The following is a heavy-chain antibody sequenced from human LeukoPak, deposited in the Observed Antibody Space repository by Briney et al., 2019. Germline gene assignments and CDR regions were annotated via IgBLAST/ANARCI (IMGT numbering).Heavy chain of an antibody. J-gene: IGHJ3*02. Sequence: SVKVSCKASGGTFSSYAISWVRQAPGQGLEWMGGIIPIFGTANYAQKFQGRVTITADESTSTAYMELSSLRSEDTAVYYCARSSGQTNVWWIWGQGTMVTVSS. D-gene: IGHD4/OR15-4a*01. CDR3: ARSSGQTNVWWI. V-gene: IGHV1-69*13. CDR2: IIPIFGTA. CDR1: GGTFSSYA.